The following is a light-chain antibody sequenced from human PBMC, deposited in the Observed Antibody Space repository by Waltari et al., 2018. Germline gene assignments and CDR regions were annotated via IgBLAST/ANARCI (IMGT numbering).Light chain of an antibody. Sequence: QLVLTQSPSASASLGASVKFTCTLSSGHRSNIIAWHQPQPGKGPRYLMKVNSDGRHSKGDGVPARFSGSGSGTERYLTISSVQSEDEADYYCQTGGHGTWVFGGGTKLTVL. CDR3: QTGGHGTWV. J-gene: IGLJ3*02. CDR1: SGHRSNI. V-gene: IGLV4-69*01. CDR2: VNSDGRH.